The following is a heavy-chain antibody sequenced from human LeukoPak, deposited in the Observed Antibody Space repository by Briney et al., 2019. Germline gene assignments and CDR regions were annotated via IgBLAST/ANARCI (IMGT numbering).Heavy chain of an antibody. J-gene: IGHJ4*02. D-gene: IGHD3-22*01. V-gene: IGHV3-33*01. CDR3: ARGGTATYYYDSSGNLFDY. CDR1: GLTFSTYV. Sequence: GGSLRLSCAASGLTFSTYVIHWARQAPGKGLEWVALIWHDGSNIYYGDSVKDRFTISRDNSKNTLELQMDSLRDEDKAVYYCARGGTATYYYDSSGNLFDYWGQGTLVTVSS. CDR2: IWHDGSNI.